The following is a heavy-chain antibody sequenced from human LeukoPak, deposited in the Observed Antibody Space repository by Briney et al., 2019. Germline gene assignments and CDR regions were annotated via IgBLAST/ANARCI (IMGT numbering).Heavy chain of an antibody. CDR3: ARDGPGARSYWFDP. CDR2: MNPKSGDT. CDR1: GHSFTNYD. V-gene: IGHV1-8*03. D-gene: IGHD3-10*01. Sequence: ASVKVSCKASGHSFTNYDINWVRQATGQGLEWMGWMNPKSGDTGYSQKFQGRVFITRDTSINTAYMELSSLGSDETAVYYCARDGPGARSYWFDPWGQGTLVIVSS. J-gene: IGHJ5*02.